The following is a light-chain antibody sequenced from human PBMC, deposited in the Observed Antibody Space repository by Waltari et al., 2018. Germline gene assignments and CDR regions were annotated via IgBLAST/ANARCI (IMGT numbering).Light chain of an antibody. CDR3: QHYNSFSALFT. J-gene: IGKJ3*01. CDR1: QSISRW. V-gene: IGKV1-5*03. Sequence: DIQLPQSPSTVSASVVDRVTITCRDSQSISRWLALYQQKPGKAPKLLIHTASSLQSGVPSRFSGSGSGTEFTLNITSLQPDDFATYYCQHYNSFSALFTFGPGTQVDIK. CDR2: TAS.